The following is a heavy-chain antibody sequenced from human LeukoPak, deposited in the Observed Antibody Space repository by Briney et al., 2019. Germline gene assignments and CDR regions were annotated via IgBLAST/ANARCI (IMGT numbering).Heavy chain of an antibody. Sequence: GGSLRLSCAASGFTFSRYWMRWVRQAPGKGLELVANIKEDGGEKYYVDSVRSRFTISRDNAKNSLYLQMNSLRAEDTAVYYCARDLTYLDYWGQGTLVTVSS. V-gene: IGHV3-7*04. CDR3: ARDLTYLDY. CDR1: GFTFSRYW. CDR2: IKEDGGEK. J-gene: IGHJ4*02. D-gene: IGHD1-20*01.